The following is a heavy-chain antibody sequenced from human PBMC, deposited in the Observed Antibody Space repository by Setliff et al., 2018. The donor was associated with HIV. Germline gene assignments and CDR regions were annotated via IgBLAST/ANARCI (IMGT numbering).Heavy chain of an antibody. CDR1: GYTFTGYY. Sequence: GASVKVSCKGSGYTFTGYYVHWVRLAPGQGLEWMGWINPNVGGTTYTQKFQGRVTMTRDTSISTAYMELRSLRSDDTAVYYCARDGNSVMDYWGQGTLVTVSS. CDR3: ARDGNSVMDY. D-gene: IGHD1-1*01. V-gene: IGHV1-2*02. CDR2: INPNVGGT. J-gene: IGHJ4*02.